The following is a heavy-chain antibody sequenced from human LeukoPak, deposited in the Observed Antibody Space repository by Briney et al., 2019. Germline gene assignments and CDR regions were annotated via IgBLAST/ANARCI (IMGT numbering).Heavy chain of an antibody. CDR2: ISGSGGST. Sequence: GGSLRLSCAASGFTFSSYAMSWVRQAPGKGLEWVSAISGSGGSTYYADSVKGRLTISRDNSKNTLYLQMNSLRAEDTAVYYCAKDPYSSSWYTHFDYWGQGTLVTVSS. D-gene: IGHD6-13*01. CDR1: GFTFSSYA. V-gene: IGHV3-23*01. CDR3: AKDPYSSSWYTHFDY. J-gene: IGHJ4*02.